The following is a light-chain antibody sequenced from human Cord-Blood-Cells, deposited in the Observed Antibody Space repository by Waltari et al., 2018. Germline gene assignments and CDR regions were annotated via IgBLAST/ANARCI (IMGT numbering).Light chain of an antibody. V-gene: IGKV3-11*01. CDR3: QQRSNWVT. CDR2: DAS. CDR1: QSVSSY. J-gene: IGKJ4*01. Sequence: DIVLPQSPAPLSLSPGARATLSCRASQSVSSYLAWYQQKPGQAPRRLIYDASNRATGIPARFSGSGSGTDFTLTISSLEPEDVAVYYCQQRSNWVTFGGGTKVEIK.